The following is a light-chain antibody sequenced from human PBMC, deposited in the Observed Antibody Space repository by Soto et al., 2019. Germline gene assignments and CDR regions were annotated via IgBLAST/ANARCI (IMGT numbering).Light chain of an antibody. Sequence: DIVLTQSPGTLSVSPGERATLSCKASQSVDPSYLCWFQQRPGQAPRLLIYGASNRATGIPDRFSGSGSGTDFTLTISRLEPEDFAVYYCQQRSNWITFGQGTRLEI. CDR1: QSVDPSY. CDR2: GAS. CDR3: QQRSNWIT. J-gene: IGKJ5*01. V-gene: IGKV3D-20*02.